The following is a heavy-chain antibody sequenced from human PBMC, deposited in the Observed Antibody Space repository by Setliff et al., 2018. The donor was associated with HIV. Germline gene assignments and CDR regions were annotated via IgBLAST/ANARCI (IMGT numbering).Heavy chain of an antibody. Sequence: GASVKVSCKASGYTLTGYYMHWVRLAPGLGLEWMGWINPHSGNTDFAQRFQGRITMTRDTSINTVYMDLSRLTSDDTGSYYCARGGALSGFFFPNWLDLWGQGTLVTVSS. CDR2: INPHSGNT. D-gene: IGHD6-19*01. CDR1: GYTLTGYY. CDR3: ARGGALSGFFFPNWLDL. V-gene: IGHV1-2*02. J-gene: IGHJ5*02.